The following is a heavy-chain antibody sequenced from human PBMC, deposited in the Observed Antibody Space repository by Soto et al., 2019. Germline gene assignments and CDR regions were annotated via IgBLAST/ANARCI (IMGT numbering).Heavy chain of an antibody. D-gene: IGHD4-17*01. CDR3: AIVRNYGGNSDAFDL. CDR1: GGSISSADYY. J-gene: IGHJ3*01. V-gene: IGHV4-30-4*01. CDR2: IYYSGST. Sequence: QVQLQESGPRLVKSSQTLSLTCTVSGGSISSADYYWSWIRQPPGKDLEWIGYIYYSGSTYYNPSLKIRVTIPVDTSKNQFSLKLSSVTAPDTAVYYCAIVRNYGGNSDAFDLLGQGTMVSVSS.